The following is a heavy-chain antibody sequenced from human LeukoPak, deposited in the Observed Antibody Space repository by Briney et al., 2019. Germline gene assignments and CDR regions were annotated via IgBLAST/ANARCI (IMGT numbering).Heavy chain of an antibody. CDR2: VYYSGTT. CDR3: AGYSAGWSSGGGY. J-gene: IGHJ4*02. D-gene: IGHD6-19*01. Sequence: SETLSLTCTVSGGSISSLTYYWGWFRQPPGKGLEWVASVYYSGTTYYSPSLKSRVAISVNRSINQFSLRLNSVTAADTAVYFCAGYSAGWSSGGGYWGQGTLVTVSS. CDR1: GGSISSLTYY. V-gene: IGHV4-39*01.